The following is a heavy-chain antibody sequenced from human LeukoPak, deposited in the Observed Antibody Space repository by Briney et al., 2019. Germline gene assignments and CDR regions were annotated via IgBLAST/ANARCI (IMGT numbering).Heavy chain of an antibody. CDR2: IYYSGST. CDR3: ARGDDFDY. CDR1: GGSISSSSYY. J-gene: IGHJ4*02. Sequence: SETLSLTCTVSGGSISSSSYYWGWIRQPPGKGLEWIGSIYYSGSTYYNPSLKSRVTISVDTSKNQFSLKLSSVTAADTAVYYCARGDDFDYWGQGTLVTVSS. V-gene: IGHV4-39*07.